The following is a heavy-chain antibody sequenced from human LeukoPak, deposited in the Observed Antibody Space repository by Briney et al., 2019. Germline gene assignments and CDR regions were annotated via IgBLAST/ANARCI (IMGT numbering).Heavy chain of an antibody. Sequence: GGSLRLSCAASGLTFSSYGMSWVRQAPGKGLEWVSAISGSGGSTYYADSVKGRFTISRDNSKNTLYLQMNSLRAEDTAVYYCAKEADDYGDYGAAYWGQGTLVTVSS. CDR1: GLTFSSYG. J-gene: IGHJ4*02. CDR2: ISGSGGST. CDR3: AKEADDYGDYGAAY. V-gene: IGHV3-23*01. D-gene: IGHD4-17*01.